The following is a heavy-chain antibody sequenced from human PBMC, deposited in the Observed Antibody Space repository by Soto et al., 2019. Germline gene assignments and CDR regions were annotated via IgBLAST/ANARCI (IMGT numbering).Heavy chain of an antibody. Sequence: LFLPYTDPCGSISSYYWGWIRQPAGKGLEWIGRIYTSGSTNYNPSLKSRVTMSVDTSKNQFSLNLSSVTAAADTAVYYCARDRITLANDAFAIWGQGTMVTV. CDR1: CGSISSYY. V-gene: IGHV4-4*07. CDR3: ARDRITLANDAFAI. J-gene: IGHJ3*02. D-gene: IGHD3-10*01. CDR2: IYTSGST.